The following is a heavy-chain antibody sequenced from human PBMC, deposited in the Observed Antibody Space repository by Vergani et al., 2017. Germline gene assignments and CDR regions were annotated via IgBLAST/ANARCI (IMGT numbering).Heavy chain of an antibody. D-gene: IGHD2-15*01. V-gene: IGHV3-74*01. CDR3: VRASCSGPFFMSNWFDS. CDR2: IKSDGSIT. Sequence: EVQLVESGGGLIHPGGSLRLSCEGSGFSFSGYWMHWVRQSPEKGLVWVSRIKSDGSITNYADSVKGRFTISRDNAKNTLYLEMNSLRGDDTAIYYCVRASCSGPFFMSNWFDSWGQGTLVTVSS. J-gene: IGHJ5*01. CDR1: GFSFSGYW.